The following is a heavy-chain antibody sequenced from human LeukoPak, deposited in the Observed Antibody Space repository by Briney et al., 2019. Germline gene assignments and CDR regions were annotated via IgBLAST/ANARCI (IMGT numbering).Heavy chain of an antibody. CDR2: IKSDGSGT. V-gene: IGHV3-74*01. CDR3: ARGGNDFWSGYRRGYMDV. Sequence: GGSLRLSCVASGFTFSTYWMHWVRQAPGKGLVWVSRIKSDGSGTSYADSVKGRFTISRDNAKNTLHLHMNSLRAEDTAVYYCARGGNDFWSGYRRGYMDVWGKGTTVTVSS. J-gene: IGHJ6*03. D-gene: IGHD3-3*01. CDR1: GFTFSTYW.